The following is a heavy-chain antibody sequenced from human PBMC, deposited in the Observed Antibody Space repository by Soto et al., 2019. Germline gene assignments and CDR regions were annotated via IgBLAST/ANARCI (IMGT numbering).Heavy chain of an antibody. D-gene: IGHD3-22*01. J-gene: IGHJ4*02. V-gene: IGHV1-3*01. CDR3: ARDPHDWNYDSSGPIQPFDY. CDR2: INAGNGNT. CDR1: GYTFTSYA. Sequence: GASVKVSCKASGYTFTSYAMHWVRQAPGQRLEWMGWINAGNGNTKYSQKFQGRVTITRDTSASTAYMELSSLRSEDTAVYYCARDPHDWNYDSSGPIQPFDYWGQGTLVTVSS.